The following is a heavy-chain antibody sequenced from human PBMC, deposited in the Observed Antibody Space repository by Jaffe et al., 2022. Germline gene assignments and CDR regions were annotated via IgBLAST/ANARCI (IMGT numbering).Heavy chain of an antibody. CDR1: GYSISSGYL. V-gene: IGHV4-38-2*01. CDR3: ARSYSSGWADY. J-gene: IGHJ4*02. Sequence: QVQLQESGPGLVKPSETLSLTCAVSGYSISSGYLWGWFRQPPGKGLEWIGSLYHSGNTYYNPSLRSRVTVSVDTSKNQFSLTLSSVTAADTAVYYCARSYSSGWADYWGRGTLVTVSS. CDR2: LYHSGNT. D-gene: IGHD6-19*01.